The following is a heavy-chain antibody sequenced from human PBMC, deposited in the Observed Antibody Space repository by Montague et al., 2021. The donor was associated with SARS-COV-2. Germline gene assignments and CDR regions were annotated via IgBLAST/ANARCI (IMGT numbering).Heavy chain of an antibody. CDR1: DDSISSPNW. V-gene: IGHV4-4*02. CDR2: IYYAGNT. D-gene: IGHD3-16*01. CDR3: ARGGTEKYGLAV. J-gene: IGHJ6*02. Sequence: SETLSLTCAVSDDSISSPNWWTWVRQPPGKGLEWVGEIYYAGNTKYKPSLKSRVSILVDKSRNHFSLRLSSVTAADTAVYYCARGGTEKYGLAVWGQGTTVAVSS.